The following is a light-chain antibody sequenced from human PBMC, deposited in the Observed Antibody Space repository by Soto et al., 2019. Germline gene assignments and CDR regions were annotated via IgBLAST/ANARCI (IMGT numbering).Light chain of an antibody. CDR2: EVS. Sequence: QSVLTQPPSASGSPGQSVTISCTGTSSDVGGYNYVSWYQQHPGKAPKLMIYEVSKRPSGVPDRFSGSKSGNTASLTVSGLQAEDEADYYRSSYAVGIYVLGTGPKVTVL. CDR3: SSYAVGIYV. V-gene: IGLV2-8*01. CDR1: SSDVGGYNY. J-gene: IGLJ1*01.